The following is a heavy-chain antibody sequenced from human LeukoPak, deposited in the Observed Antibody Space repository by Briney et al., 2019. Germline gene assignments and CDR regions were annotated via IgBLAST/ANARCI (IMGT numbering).Heavy chain of an antibody. Sequence: ASVKVSCKASGYTFTGYYMHWVRQAPGQGLEWMGWINPNSGGTNYAQKFQGRVTMTRDTSISTAYMELSRLRSDDPAVYYCARVGLYSGRYSPAVDIWGQGTMVTVSS. D-gene: IGHD1-26*01. J-gene: IGHJ3*02. CDR3: ARVGLYSGRYSPAVDI. CDR1: GYTFTGYY. CDR2: INPNSGGT. V-gene: IGHV1-2*02.